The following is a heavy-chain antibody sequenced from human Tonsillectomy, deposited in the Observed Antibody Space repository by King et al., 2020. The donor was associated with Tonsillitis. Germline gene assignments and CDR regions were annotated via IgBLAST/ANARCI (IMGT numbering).Heavy chain of an antibody. Sequence: VQLQESGPGLVKPSETLSLTCTVSGGSISSYYWSWIRQPPGKGLEWIGYIYYSGSTNYNPSLKSRVTISVNTSKNQFSLKLSCVAAADTAVYYCARQFRLGLFHYYCMAVWGQGTTVTVSS. CDR3: ARQFRLGLFHYYCMAV. D-gene: IGHD6-19*01. CDR2: IYYSGST. V-gene: IGHV4-59*01. CDR1: GGSISSYY. J-gene: IGHJ6*02.